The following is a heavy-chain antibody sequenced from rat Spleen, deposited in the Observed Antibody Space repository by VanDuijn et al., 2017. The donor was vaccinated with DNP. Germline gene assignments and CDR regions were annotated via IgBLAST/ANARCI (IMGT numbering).Heavy chain of an antibody. CDR2: ITYDGRGA. CDR3: ATSESAGFVY. V-gene: IGHV5-7*01. CDR1: GFTFSDDY. Sequence: EVQLVESGGGLVQPGRSLKLSCAASGFTFSDDYMAWVRQAPKKGLEWVATITYDGRGAYYGDSVEGRFTISRDNAKSTLYLQMDSLRSEDTATYYCATSESAGFVYWGQGTLVTVSS. J-gene: IGHJ3*01. D-gene: IGHD3-7*01.